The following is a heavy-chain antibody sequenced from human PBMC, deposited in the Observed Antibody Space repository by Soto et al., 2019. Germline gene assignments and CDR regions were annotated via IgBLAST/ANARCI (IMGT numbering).Heavy chain of an antibody. J-gene: IGHJ4*02. CDR1: GGSFSGYY. Sequence: QVQLQQGGAGLLKPSETLSLTCAVYGGSFSGYYWSWIRQPPGKGLEWSGEINHSGSTNYNPSLKSRVTISVDRSKNQYSRKPSSVTAAEAAGYYCARGSGAYVPRRYYYWGQGTLVSVSS. CDR3: ARGSGAYVPRRYYY. CDR2: INHSGST. V-gene: IGHV4-34*01. D-gene: IGHD2-15*01.